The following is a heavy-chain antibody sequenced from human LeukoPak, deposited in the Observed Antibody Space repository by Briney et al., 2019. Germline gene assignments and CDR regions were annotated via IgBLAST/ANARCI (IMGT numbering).Heavy chain of an antibody. D-gene: IGHD3-10*01. CDR3: ASFGGFGELLT. CDR2: IKQDGSEK. J-gene: IGHJ5*02. CDR1: GFTFSSYW. V-gene: IGHV3-7*01. Sequence: GGSLRLSCAASGFTFSSYWMSWVRQAPGKGLEWAANIKQDGSEKYYVDSVKGRFTISRDDAKNSLYLQMNSLRAEDTAVYYCASFGGFGELLTWGQGTLVTVSS.